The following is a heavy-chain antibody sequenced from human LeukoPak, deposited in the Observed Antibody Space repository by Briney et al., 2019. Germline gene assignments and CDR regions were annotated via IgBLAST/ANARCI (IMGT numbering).Heavy chain of an antibody. D-gene: IGHD6-13*01. Sequence: SETLSLTCTVSGGSISSSSYYWGWIRQPPGKGLEWIGSIYYSGSTYYNPSLKSRVTISVDTSKNQFSLKLSSVTAADTAVYYCARTNVELGIAAELDYWGQGTLVTVSS. CDR1: GGSISSSSYY. CDR2: IYYSGST. J-gene: IGHJ4*02. V-gene: IGHV4-39*01. CDR3: ARTNVELGIAAELDY.